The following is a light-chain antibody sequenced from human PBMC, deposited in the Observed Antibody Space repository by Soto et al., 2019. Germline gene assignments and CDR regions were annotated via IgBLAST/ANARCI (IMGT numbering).Light chain of an antibody. Sequence: EIVSTQSPGTLSLSPGEGATLSCRASQTVTNNYLTWYQQKPGQAPRLVIYGASSRATGIPDRFSGSGSGTDFTLTISRLEPEDFAVYYCQQHGTSPLTFGGGTKVDIK. CDR2: GAS. CDR1: QTVTNNY. J-gene: IGKJ4*01. V-gene: IGKV3-20*01. CDR3: QQHGTSPLT.